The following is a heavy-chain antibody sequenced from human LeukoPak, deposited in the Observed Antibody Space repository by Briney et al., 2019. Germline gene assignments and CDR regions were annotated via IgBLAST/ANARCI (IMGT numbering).Heavy chain of an antibody. CDR1: GFTFSSYG. J-gene: IGHJ4*02. CDR2: ISYDGSNK. V-gene: IGHV3-30*18. CDR3: AKWAGSGWKKGADYFDY. Sequence: GGSLRLSCAASGFTFSSYGMHWVRQAPGKGLEWVAVISYDGSNKYYADSVKGRFTISRDNSKNTLYLQMNSLRAEDTAVYYCAKWAGSGWKKGADYFDYWGQGTLVTVSS. D-gene: IGHD6-19*01.